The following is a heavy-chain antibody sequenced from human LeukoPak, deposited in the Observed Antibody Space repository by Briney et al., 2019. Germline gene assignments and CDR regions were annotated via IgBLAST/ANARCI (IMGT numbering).Heavy chain of an antibody. CDR1: GYSISSGYY. V-gene: IGHV4-38-2*01. Sequence: SETLSLTCAVSGYSISSGYYWGWIRQPPGKGLEWIGSIYHSGSTYYNPSLKSRVTISVDTSKNQFSLKLSSVTAADTAVYYCARRGESYYDILTGSKDAFDIWGQGTMVTVSS. CDR3: ARRGESYYDILTGSKDAFDI. J-gene: IGHJ3*02. D-gene: IGHD3-9*01. CDR2: IYHSGST.